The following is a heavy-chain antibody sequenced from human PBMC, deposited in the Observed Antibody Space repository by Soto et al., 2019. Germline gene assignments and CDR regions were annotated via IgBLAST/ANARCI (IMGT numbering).Heavy chain of an antibody. CDR2: ISPYNDYT. V-gene: IGHV1-18*01. CDR1: GYTFIRYG. Sequence: QVQLAQSANEVKKPGASVRVSCKAAGYTFIRYGIAWVRQAPGQGLEWMGWISPYNDYTVYAQKFQGRVSMTADTTKRTEYMNRRGRKSDDTALYYCARGGYYHNPWGKLSHYGLDVWGQGTSVSVSS. D-gene: IGHD3-10*01. CDR3: ARGGYYHNPWGKLSHYGLDV. J-gene: IGHJ6*02.